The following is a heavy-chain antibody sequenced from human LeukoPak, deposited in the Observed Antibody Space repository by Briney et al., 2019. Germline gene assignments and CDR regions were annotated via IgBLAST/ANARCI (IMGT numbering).Heavy chain of an antibody. CDR1: GFTFSSYA. D-gene: IGHD3-22*01. CDR2: ISSNGGST. J-gene: IGHJ4*02. V-gene: IGHV3-64*01. CDR3: ARVRYYDSSGLYYFDY. Sequence: GGSLRLSCAASGFTFSSYAMHWVRQAPGKGLEYVSAISSNGGSTYYANSVKGRFTISRDNSKNTLYLQMGSLRAEDMAVYYCARVRYYDSSGLYYFDYWGQGTLVTGSS.